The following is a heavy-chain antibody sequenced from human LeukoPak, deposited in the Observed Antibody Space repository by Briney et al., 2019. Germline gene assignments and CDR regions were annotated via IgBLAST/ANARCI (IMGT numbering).Heavy chain of an antibody. Sequence: GGSLRLSCAASGFTFSSYAMSWVRQAPGKGLEWVSSIGGSGGSTYYADSVKGRFTISRDNSKNTLYLQMNSLRAEDTTVYYCAKVETAAAATLRGFDYWGQGTLVTVSS. CDR1: GFTFSSYA. D-gene: IGHD6-13*01. CDR3: AKVETAAAATLRGFDY. J-gene: IGHJ4*02. CDR2: IGGSGGST. V-gene: IGHV3-23*01.